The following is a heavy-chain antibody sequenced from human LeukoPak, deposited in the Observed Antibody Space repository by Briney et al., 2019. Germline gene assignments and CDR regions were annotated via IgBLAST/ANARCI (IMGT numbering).Heavy chain of an antibody. CDR2: ISYDGSNK. CDR3: ARRYCSSTSCTLDY. V-gene: IGHV3-30*03. D-gene: IGHD2-2*01. Sequence: PGRSLRLSCAASGFTFSSYGMHWVRQAPGKGLEWVAVISYDGSNKYYADSVKGRFTISRDNSKNTLYLQMNSLRAEDTAVYYCARRYCSSTSCTLDYCGQGTLVTVSS. CDR1: GFTFSSYG. J-gene: IGHJ4*02.